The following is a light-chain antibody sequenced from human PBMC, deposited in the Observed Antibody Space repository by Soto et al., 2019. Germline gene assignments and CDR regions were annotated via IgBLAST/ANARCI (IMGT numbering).Light chain of an antibody. CDR1: QSVSSY. Sequence: IVLTQSPATPSLSPGERATLSCRASQSVSSYLAWYQQKPGQAPRLLIYDTSSRATGVPDRYSASGSGTDFTLTISRLEPEDFAVYYCQQYGSSPITFGQGTRLEIK. CDR2: DTS. CDR3: QQYGSSPIT. J-gene: IGKJ5*01. V-gene: IGKV3-20*01.